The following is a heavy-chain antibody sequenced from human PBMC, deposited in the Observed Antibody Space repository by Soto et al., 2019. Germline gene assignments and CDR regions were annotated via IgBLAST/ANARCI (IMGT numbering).Heavy chain of an antibody. CDR3: VRPFDSSGWYDY. V-gene: IGHV5-51*01. CDR1: GYSLTSYW. J-gene: IGHJ4*02. CDR2: IYPGDSDT. Sequence: PEESLKISCHGSGYSLTSYWIGWVRQTPWKGLEWMGMIYPGDSDTRYSPSFQGQVTISADKSISAAFLQWSSLKASDTAMYYCVRPFDSSGWYDYWGQGTLVTVSS. D-gene: IGHD6-19*01.